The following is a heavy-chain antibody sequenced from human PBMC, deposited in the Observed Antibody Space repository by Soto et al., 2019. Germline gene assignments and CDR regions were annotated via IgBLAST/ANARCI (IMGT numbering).Heavy chain of an antibody. V-gene: IGHV4-31*03. CDR2: IVYSGST. Sequence: QVQLQESGPGLVKPSQTLSLTCSVSGVSLTSGTYYWSWIRQHPGKGLEWIGYIVYSGSTDYNPSLKRRVNISVDTSKNQFSLKLSSVTAADTAVYYCASTEDFFDYWGQGTLVTVSS. CDR3: ASTEDFFDY. CDR1: GVSLTSGTYY. J-gene: IGHJ4*02.